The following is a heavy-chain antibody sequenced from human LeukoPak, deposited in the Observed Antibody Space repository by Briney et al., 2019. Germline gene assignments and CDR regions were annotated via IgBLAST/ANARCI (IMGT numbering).Heavy chain of an antibody. CDR2: INPNTGDT. CDR1: GFTFNAYY. D-gene: IGHD4-17*01. V-gene: IGHV1-2*02. J-gene: IGHJ3*02. Sequence: ASVKVSCKASGFTFNAYYIHWVRQAPGQGLEWMGWINPNTGDTNFAQKFQGRVAMTRDTSLSTAYIDLSRLTSDDTAVYYCAREDDAVTMGSAFDIWGQGTMVTVSS. CDR3: AREDDAVTMGSAFDI.